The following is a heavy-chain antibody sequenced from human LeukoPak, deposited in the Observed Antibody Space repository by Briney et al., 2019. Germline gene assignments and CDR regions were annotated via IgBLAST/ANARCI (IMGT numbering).Heavy chain of an antibody. CDR1: GGTFSSYA. CDR2: IIPILGIA. V-gene: IGHV1-69*04. CDR3: ARDRAREGYYDSSGYWAAFDI. Sequence: SVKVSCKASGGTFSSYAISWVRQAPGQGLEWMGRIIPILGIANYAQKFQGRVTITADKSTSTAYMELSSLRSEDTAVYYCARDRAREGYYDSSGYWAAFDIWGQGTMVTVSS. D-gene: IGHD3-22*01. J-gene: IGHJ3*02.